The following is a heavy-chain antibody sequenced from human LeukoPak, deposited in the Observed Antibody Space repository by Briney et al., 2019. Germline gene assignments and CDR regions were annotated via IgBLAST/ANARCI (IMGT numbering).Heavy chain of an antibody. Sequence: GGSLRLSCAASGFTFSSYEMNWVRQAPGKGLEWLSYISSSGITIDYADSVKDRFTISRDNAKNSLYLQMNSLRAEDTAVYYCARLIKYYDILTGYPPGGAFDIWGQGTMVTVSS. V-gene: IGHV3-48*03. D-gene: IGHD3-9*01. CDR1: GFTFSSYE. J-gene: IGHJ3*02. CDR3: ARLIKYYDILTGYPPGGAFDI. CDR2: ISSSGITI.